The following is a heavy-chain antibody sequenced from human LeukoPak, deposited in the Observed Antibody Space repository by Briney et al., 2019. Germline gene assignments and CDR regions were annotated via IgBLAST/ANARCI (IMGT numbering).Heavy chain of an antibody. CDR3: ARAGTYDFWSGYYRRWFDP. D-gene: IGHD3-3*01. V-gene: IGHV4-34*01. CDR1: GGSLSGYY. J-gene: IGHJ5*02. CDR2: INHSGST. Sequence: SETLSLTCAVYGGSLSGYYWSWIRQPPGKGLEWIGEINHSGSTNYNPSLKSRVTISVDTSKNQFSLKLSSVTAADTAVYYCARAGTYDFWSGYYRRWFDPWGQGTLVTVSS.